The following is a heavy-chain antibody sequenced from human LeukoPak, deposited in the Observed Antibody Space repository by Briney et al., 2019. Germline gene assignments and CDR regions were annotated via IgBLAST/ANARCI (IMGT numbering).Heavy chain of an antibody. CDR1: GFTFPVYE. V-gene: IGHV3-48*03. J-gene: IGHJ3*02. CDR2: ISSSGSTI. Sequence: GGSLRLSCAASGFTFPVYEMNWVRQAPGKGLEWVSYISSSGSTIYYADSVKGRFTISRDNAKNSLYLQMNSLRAEDTAVYYCARDRGTGTTAWSAFDIWGQGTMVTVSS. D-gene: IGHD1-1*01. CDR3: ARDRGTGTTAWSAFDI.